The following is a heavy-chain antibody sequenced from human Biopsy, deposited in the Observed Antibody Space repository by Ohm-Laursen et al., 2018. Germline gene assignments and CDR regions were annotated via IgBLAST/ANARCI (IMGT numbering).Heavy chain of an antibody. Sequence: ASVKVSCKASGYTFGNYGVSWVRQAPGQGLEWLGWISAYNNNNTNYAQNFQDRVTMTRNTSISTAYMELSSLKSEDTAVYFCARADPPLFYYGSGSSNWFDPWGQGTLVTVSS. CDR3: ARADPPLFYYGSGSSNWFDP. V-gene: IGHV1-18*01. CDR2: ISAYNNNNT. D-gene: IGHD3-10*01. CDR1: GYTFGNYG. J-gene: IGHJ5*02.